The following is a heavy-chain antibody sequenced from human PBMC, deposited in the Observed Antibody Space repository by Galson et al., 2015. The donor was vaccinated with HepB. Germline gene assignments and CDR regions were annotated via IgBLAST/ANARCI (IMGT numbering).Heavy chain of an antibody. CDR1: GFTFSSYA. CDR2: IWYDGSNK. CDR3: ARDFIAAAGWKGAFDI. D-gene: IGHD6-13*01. J-gene: IGHJ3*02. V-gene: IGHV3-33*08. Sequence: SLRLSCAASGFTFSSYAMHWVRQAPGKGLEWVAVIWYDGSNKYYADSVKGRFTISRDNSKNTLYLQMNSLRAEDTAVYYCARDFIAAAGWKGAFDIWGQGTMVTVSS.